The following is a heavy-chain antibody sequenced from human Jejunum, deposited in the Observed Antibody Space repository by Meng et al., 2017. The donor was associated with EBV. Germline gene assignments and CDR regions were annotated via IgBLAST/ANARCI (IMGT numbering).Heavy chain of an antibody. CDR2: INPNSGGA. J-gene: IGHJ2*01. V-gene: IGHV1-2*06. CDR3: AREGLVGDLRYFDL. CDR1: AYTFAIYD. D-gene: IGHD3-16*01. Sequence: QRQLVQVVAEGKRPGASGRFFCNASAYTFAIYDMHWVRQAPRQGREWMGRINPNSGGANYAQKFQGRVTITWDTSSSTAYMELSRLISDDTAVYYCAREGLVGDLRYFDLWGRGTLVTVSS.